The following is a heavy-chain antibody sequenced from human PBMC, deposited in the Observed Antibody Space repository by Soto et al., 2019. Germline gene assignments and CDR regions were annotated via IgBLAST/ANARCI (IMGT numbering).Heavy chain of an antibody. V-gene: IGHV3-74*03. CDR1: GFSFSSYW. CDR2: IYSDGSGA. J-gene: IGHJ4*02. CDR3: ATLNSFGSDY. D-gene: IGHD5-18*01. Sequence: EVQLVESGGGLVKPGGSLRLSCAASGFSFSSYWMHWVRQAPGKGLVWVSRIYSDGSGAMYADSVKGRFIISRDNAKSTLYLQVNSLRAEDTAVYYCATLNSFGSDYWGRGTLVTVSS.